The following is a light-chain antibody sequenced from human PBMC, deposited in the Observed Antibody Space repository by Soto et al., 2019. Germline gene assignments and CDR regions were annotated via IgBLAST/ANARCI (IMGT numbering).Light chain of an antibody. CDR2: SNN. CDR3: AAWDDSLKEV. Sequence: QSVLTQPPSASGTPGQRVTISCSGSRSNIGGNAVSWYQQLPGTAPKLLIHSNNQRPSGVPDRFSGSKSGTSASLAISGLQSEDEADYFCAAWDDSLKEVFGGGTKLTVL. J-gene: IGLJ2*01. CDR1: RSNIGGNA. V-gene: IGLV1-44*01.